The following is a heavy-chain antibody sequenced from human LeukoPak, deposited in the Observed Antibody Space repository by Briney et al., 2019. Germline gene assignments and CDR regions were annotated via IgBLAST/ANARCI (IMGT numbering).Heavy chain of an antibody. V-gene: IGHV3-23*01. CDR3: AKLWGRHVWSFDY. D-gene: IGHD3-16*01. Sequence: GGSLRLSCAASGFTFSDYAMGWVRQAPGKGLGWVSTIFKTGDTAHYADIVRGRFTISRDNSKNTLSLQMNSLRAEDTAIYYCAKLWGRHVWSFDYWGQGALVTVSS. CDR1: GFTFSDYA. CDR2: IFKTGDTA. J-gene: IGHJ4*02.